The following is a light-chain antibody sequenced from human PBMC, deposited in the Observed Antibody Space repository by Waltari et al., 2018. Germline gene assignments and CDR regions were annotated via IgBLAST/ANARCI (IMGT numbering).Light chain of an antibody. CDR3: QMYVRLPVT. V-gene: IGKV3-20*01. CDR2: AAS. CDR1: ESVSKY. Sequence: VLTQSPGTLSLSPGEGATLSCRANESVSKYLAWYQQRPGQAPRLLIYAASNRATGVPDRFSGSGSRTDFSLTISRLEPEDFAVYYCQMYVRLPVTFGQGTKVEIK. J-gene: IGKJ1*01.